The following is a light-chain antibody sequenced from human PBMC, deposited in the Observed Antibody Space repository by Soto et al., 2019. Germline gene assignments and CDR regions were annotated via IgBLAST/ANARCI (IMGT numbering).Light chain of an antibody. J-gene: IGKJ2*01. Sequence: DLPMTQSPSSLSASVGDRVTITCRASQSISSYLNWYQQKPGKAPKLLIYAAFSLQSGVPSRFSGSGSGTDFTLTISSLQPEDFATYYCQQSYSTPDTFGQGTKLEIK. CDR1: QSISSY. CDR3: QQSYSTPDT. CDR2: AAF. V-gene: IGKV1-39*01.